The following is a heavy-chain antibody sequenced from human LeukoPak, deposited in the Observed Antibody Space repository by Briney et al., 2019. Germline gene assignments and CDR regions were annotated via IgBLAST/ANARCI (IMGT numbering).Heavy chain of an antibody. D-gene: IGHD1-26*01. J-gene: IGHJ4*02. CDR2: ISYDGSNK. V-gene: IGHV3-30*18. CDR3: AKDVGMGATLDY. CDR1: GFTFSSYG. Sequence: PGGSLRLSCAASGFTFSSYGMHWVRQAPGKGLEWVAVISYDGSNKYYADSVKGRFTISRDNSKNTLYLQMNSLRAEDTAVYYCAKDVGMGATLDYWGQGTLVTVSS.